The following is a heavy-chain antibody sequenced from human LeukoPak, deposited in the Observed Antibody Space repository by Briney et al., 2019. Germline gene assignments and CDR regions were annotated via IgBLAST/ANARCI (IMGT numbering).Heavy chain of an antibody. CDR2: IYHSGST. V-gene: IGHV4-30-2*01. D-gene: IGHD3-3*01. Sequence: PSETLSLTCTVSGGSISSGGYYWSWIRQPPGKGLEWIGYIYHSGSTYYNPSLKSRVTILVDRSKNQFSLKLSSVTAADTAVYYCARVLDSHPRSYDFWSGYYYYYMDVWGKGTTVTVSS. J-gene: IGHJ6*03. CDR1: GGSISSGGYY. CDR3: ARVLDSHPRSYDFWSGYYYYYMDV.